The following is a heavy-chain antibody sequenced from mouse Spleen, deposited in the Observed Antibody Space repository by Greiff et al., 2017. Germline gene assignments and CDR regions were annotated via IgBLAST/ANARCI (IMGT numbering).Heavy chain of an antibody. J-gene: IGHJ2*01. V-gene: IGHV5-16*01. CDR3: ARDSGEGYFDY. D-gene: IGHD4-1*01. CDR1: GFTFSDYY. Sequence: EVKLVESEGGLVQPGSSMKLSCTASGFTFSDYYMAWVRQVPEKGLEWVANINYDGSSTYYLDSLKSRFIISRDNAKNILYLQMSSLKSEDTATYYCARDSGEGYFDYWGQGTTLTVSS. CDR2: INYDGSST.